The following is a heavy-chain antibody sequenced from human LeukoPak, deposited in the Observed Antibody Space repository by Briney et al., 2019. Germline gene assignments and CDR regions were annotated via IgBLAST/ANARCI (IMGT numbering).Heavy chain of an antibody. Sequence: AGSRRLSWAAAGFTVSSNYMSWVRQAPGKGLEWVSVTYSGGSTYYADSVKGRFTISRDSSKNTLYLQMDSLRAEDTAVYYCARERCSGGNCYRGGFDPWGQGTLVTVSS. CDR2: TYSGGST. CDR1: GFTVSSNY. J-gene: IGHJ5*02. D-gene: IGHD2-15*01. CDR3: ARERCSGGNCYRGGFDP. V-gene: IGHV3-53*01.